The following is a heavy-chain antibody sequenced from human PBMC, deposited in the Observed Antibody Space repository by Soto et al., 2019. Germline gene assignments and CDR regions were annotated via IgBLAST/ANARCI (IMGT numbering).Heavy chain of an antibody. J-gene: IGHJ4*02. CDR2: IYYSGST. D-gene: IGHD6-13*01. V-gene: IGHV4-39*01. CDR3: ARHRGIAAAGSAYYLDY. Sequence: SETLSLTCTVSGGSISSSSYYWGWIRQPPGKGLEWIGSIYYSGSTYYNPSLKSRVTISVDTSKNQFSLKLSSVTAADTAVYYCARHRGIAAAGSAYYLDYWGQGTLVTVSS. CDR1: GGSISSSSYY.